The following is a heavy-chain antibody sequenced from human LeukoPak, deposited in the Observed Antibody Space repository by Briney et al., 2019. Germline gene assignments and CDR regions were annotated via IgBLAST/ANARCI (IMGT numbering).Heavy chain of an antibody. CDR2: ISGRGDET. J-gene: IGHJ4*02. D-gene: IGHD1-26*01. V-gene: IGHV3-23*01. Sequence: GGSLRLSCAASGFTFSMYAMGWVRQAPGKGLEWVSTISGRGDETYYADSVKGRFTMSRDNSKNTLYLQMNSLRAEDTAVYYCAKEGGNYQAFDYWGQGTLFTLSS. CDR3: AKEGGNYQAFDY. CDR1: GFTFSMYA.